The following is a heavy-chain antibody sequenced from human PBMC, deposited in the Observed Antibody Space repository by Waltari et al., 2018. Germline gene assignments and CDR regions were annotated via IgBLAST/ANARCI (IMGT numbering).Heavy chain of an antibody. V-gene: IGHV1-46*01. CDR3: ARENFGDVMIGDY. CDR2: NPASGGDT. Sequence: QVQLVQSGAEMKKPGASVKVSCKASGYIFTSHNMHWVRRAPGQGLEWVGMNPASGGDTRYAPKFQGRITLTRDTSTSTVYMQLKRLRSDDTAVYYCARENFGDVMIGDYWGQGTRITVSS. J-gene: IGHJ4*02. D-gene: IGHD3-16*01. CDR1: GYIFTSHN.